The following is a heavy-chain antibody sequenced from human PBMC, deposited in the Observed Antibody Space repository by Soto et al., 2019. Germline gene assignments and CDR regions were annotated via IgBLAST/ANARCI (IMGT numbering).Heavy chain of an antibody. V-gene: IGHV3-48*01. Sequence: GGSLRLSCAASGFTFSSYRMNWVRQAPGKGLEWVSYISRSASSTYYADSVKGRFTISRDNSKSTLYLQINSLRAEDTAVYYCAKTRGAMIYAISVYGMDVWGQGTTVTVSS. J-gene: IGHJ6*02. CDR2: ISRSASST. CDR3: AKTRGAMIYAISVYGMDV. D-gene: IGHD2-8*01. CDR1: GFTFSSYR.